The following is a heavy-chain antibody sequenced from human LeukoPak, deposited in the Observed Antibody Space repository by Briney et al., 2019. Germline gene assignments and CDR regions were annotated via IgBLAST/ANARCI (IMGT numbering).Heavy chain of an antibody. Sequence: PGGSLRLSCAASGFTVSSNYMSWVRQAPGKGLEWVSVIYSGGSTYYADSVKGRFTISRDNSKNTLYLQMNSLRAEDTAVYYCARDGAYCGGDCTYYYYGMDVWGQGTTVTVSS. CDR2: IYSGGST. D-gene: IGHD2-21*02. V-gene: IGHV3-53*01. J-gene: IGHJ6*02. CDR1: GFTVSSNY. CDR3: ARDGAYCGGDCTYYYYGMDV.